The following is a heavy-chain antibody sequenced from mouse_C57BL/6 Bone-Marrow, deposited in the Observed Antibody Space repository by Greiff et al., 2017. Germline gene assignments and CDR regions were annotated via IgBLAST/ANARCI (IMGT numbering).Heavy chain of an antibody. CDR3: ERDYDYPYFDY. CDR1: GFTFSDYG. V-gene: IGHV5-17*01. CDR2: ISSGSSTI. Sequence: DVMLVESGGGLVKPGGSLKLSCAASGFTFSDYGMPWVRQAPEKGLEWVAYISSGSSTIYYADTVTGRFTISRDNAKNTLFLKMTSLRSEDTAMYYCERDYDYPYFDYWGQGTTLTVSS. J-gene: IGHJ2*01. D-gene: IGHD2-4*01.